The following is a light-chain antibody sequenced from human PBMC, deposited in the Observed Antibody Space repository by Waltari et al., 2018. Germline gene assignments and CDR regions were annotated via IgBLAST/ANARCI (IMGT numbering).Light chain of an antibody. J-gene: IGKJ1*01. CDR3: QQYKSHYRT. CDR1: QDIGTW. Sequence: IQMTQSPSIMSAPVGSRVTITCRAHQDIGTWLAWYQQKPGNAPKLLIHDASTLQNGVSSRFRGSGSGTEFALTISNLQPDDVATYYCQQYKSHYRTFGHGTRVEVK. V-gene: IGKV1-5*01. CDR2: DAS.